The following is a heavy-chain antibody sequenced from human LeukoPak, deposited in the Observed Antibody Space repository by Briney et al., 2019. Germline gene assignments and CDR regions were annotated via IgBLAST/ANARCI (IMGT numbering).Heavy chain of an antibody. D-gene: IGHD6-13*01. CDR3: ARDPDSSSWYVAGFQH. J-gene: IGHJ1*01. Sequence: SETLSLTCTVSGGSISSYYWSWIRQPPGKGLEWFGYIYYSGSTNHNPSLKSRVTISVDTSKNQFSLKLSSVTAADTAVYYCARDPDSSSWYVAGFQHWGKGTLVTVSS. V-gene: IGHV4-59*01. CDR2: IYYSGST. CDR1: GGSISSYY.